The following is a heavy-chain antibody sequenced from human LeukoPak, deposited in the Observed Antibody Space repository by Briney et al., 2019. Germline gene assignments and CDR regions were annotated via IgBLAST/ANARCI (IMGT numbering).Heavy chain of an antibody. CDR2: IYTSGST. D-gene: IGHD3-16*01. J-gene: IGHJ4*02. CDR1: GGSISSRSYY. CDR3: ARQGNFMITFG. V-gene: IGHV4-61*02. Sequence: SETLSLTCTVSGGSISSRSYYWSWIRQPAGKGLEWIGRIYTSGSTNYNPSLKSRVTISVDTSKNQFSLKLSSVTAADTAVYYCARQGNFMITFGGGQGTLVTVSS.